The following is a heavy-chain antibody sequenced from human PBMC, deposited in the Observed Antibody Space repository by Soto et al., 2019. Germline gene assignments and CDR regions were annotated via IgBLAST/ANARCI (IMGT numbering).Heavy chain of an antibody. CDR2: ISGSGGST. V-gene: IGHV3-23*01. Sequence: PVGSLSLSCAASGFTFSSYAMIWVRQAPGKGLEWVSAISGSGGSTYYADSVKGRFTISRDNSKNTLYLQMNSLRAEDTAVYYCAKAVVSVTTWYFDYWGQGTLVTV. D-gene: IGHD4-17*01. J-gene: IGHJ4*02. CDR3: AKAVVSVTTWYFDY. CDR1: GFTFSSYA.